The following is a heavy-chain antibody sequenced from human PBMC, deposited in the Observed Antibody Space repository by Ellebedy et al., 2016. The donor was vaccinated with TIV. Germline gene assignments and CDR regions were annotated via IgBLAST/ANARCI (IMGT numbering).Heavy chain of an antibody. CDR3: AKDGYNYGLGPAAYYYCMDV. Sequence: GESLKISCVASGITFSSFGMYWVRQAPGKGLEWVAFTRYDGRSKYYADSVNGRFTISRDNSRDRLYLQMNSLRAEDTALYYCAKDGYNYGLGPAAYYYCMDVWGQGTTVTVSS. D-gene: IGHD5-18*01. J-gene: IGHJ6*02. CDR2: TRYDGRSK. CDR1: GITFSSFG. V-gene: IGHV3-30*02.